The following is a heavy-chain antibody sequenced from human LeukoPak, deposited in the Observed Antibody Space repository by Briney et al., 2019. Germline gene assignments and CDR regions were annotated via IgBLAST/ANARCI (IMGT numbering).Heavy chain of an antibody. CDR1: GYTFTSYY. D-gene: IGHD6-13*01. CDR3: ARGYSSSWPPHDAFDI. V-gene: IGHV1-46*01. CDR2: INPSGGST. Sequence: GASVKVSCKASGYTFTSYYMHWVRQAPGQGLEWMGIINPSGGSTSYAQKFQGRVTMTRDTSTSTVYMELSSLRSEDTAVYYCARGYSSSWPPHDAFDIWGQGTMVTVSS. J-gene: IGHJ3*02.